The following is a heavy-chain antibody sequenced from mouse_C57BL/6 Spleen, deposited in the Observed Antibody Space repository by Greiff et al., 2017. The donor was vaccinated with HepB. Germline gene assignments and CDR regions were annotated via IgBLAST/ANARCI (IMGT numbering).Heavy chain of an antibody. CDR3: AESGTGY. CDR2: IYPGDGDT. V-gene: IGHV1-82*01. D-gene: IGHD4-1*01. CDR1: GYAFSSSW. Sequence: VQLQQSGPELVKPGASVKISCKASGYAFSSSWMNWVKQRPGKGLEWIGRIYPGDGDTNYNGKFKGKATLTADKSSSTAYMQLSSLTSEDSAVYFCAESGTGYWGQGTTLTVSS. J-gene: IGHJ2*01.